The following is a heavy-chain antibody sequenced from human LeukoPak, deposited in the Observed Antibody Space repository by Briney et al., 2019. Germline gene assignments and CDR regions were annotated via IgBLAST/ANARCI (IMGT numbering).Heavy chain of an antibody. CDR2: MNPQSGNT. V-gene: IGHV1-8*01. CDR3: VRVATVVTPPDY. Sequence: ASVKVSCKASGYTFTSYDINWVRQATGQGLEWMGWMNPQSGNTGYAQKFQGRVTIPRNISISTAYMELSSLRSEDTAVYYCVRVATVVTPPDYWGQGTLVTVSS. D-gene: IGHD4-23*01. CDR1: GYTFTSYD. J-gene: IGHJ4*02.